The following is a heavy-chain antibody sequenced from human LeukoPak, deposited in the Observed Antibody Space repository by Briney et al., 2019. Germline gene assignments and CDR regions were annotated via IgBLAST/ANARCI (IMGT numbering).Heavy chain of an antibody. V-gene: IGHV3-15*01. J-gene: IGHJ1*01. Sequence: PGRSLSLSCSASGFTFTKAWMGWVRQAPGKGLEWVGRFKSKTDGGTIDYAAPVKGRFTISRDDSRHTFSLQMSSLKTEDTAVYYCTTDKGITTAHLFADWGQATLVTVSS. CDR3: TTDKGITTAHLFAD. D-gene: IGHD1/OR15-1a*01. CDR1: GFTFTKAW. CDR2: FKSKTDGGTI.